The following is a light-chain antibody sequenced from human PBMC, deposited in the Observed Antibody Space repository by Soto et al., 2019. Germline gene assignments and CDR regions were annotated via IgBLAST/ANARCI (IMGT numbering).Light chain of an antibody. CDR3: QQYGASPPYT. Sequence: EIVLTQSPGTLSLSPGERATLSCRASRSFASSYLAWYQHKPGQAPRLLIYAASIRATGVPDRFSGSGSGTDFTLTISRLEPEDSVVYYCQQYGASPPYTFGQGTKVEIK. V-gene: IGKV3-20*01. CDR1: RSFASSY. J-gene: IGKJ2*01. CDR2: AAS.